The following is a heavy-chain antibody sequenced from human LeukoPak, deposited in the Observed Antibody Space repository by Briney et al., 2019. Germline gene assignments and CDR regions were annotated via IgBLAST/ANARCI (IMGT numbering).Heavy chain of an antibody. V-gene: IGHV3-7*01. D-gene: IGHD6-25*01. CDR2: IKQDGSLE. CDR1: GFTFGSCW. Sequence: GGSLRLSCAASGFTFGSCWMAWFRQAPGKGLEWVAHIKQDGSLEYYVDSVKGRFTISRDNAKNSLYLQMNSLRAEDTAVYYCATSSGSSYWGQGTLVTVSS. J-gene: IGHJ4*02. CDR3: ATSSGSSY.